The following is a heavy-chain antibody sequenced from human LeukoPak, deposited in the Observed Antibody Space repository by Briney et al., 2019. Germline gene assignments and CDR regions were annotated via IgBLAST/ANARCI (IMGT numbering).Heavy chain of an antibody. CDR1: GGSISSSSYY. J-gene: IGHJ3*02. D-gene: IGHD6-13*01. CDR3: ARDLSYSSSWGAFDI. V-gene: IGHV4-39*07. Sequence: SETLSLTCTVSGGSISSSSYYWGWIRQPPGKGLEWIGSIYYSGSTYYNPSLKSRVTISVDTSKNQFSLKLSSVTAADTAVYYCARDLSYSSSWGAFDIWGQGTMVTVSS. CDR2: IYYSGST.